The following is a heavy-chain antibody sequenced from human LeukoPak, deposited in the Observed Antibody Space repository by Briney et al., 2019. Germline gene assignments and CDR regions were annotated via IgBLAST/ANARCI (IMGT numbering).Heavy chain of an antibody. CDR2: INPSGGST. Sequence: GASVKVSCKASGYTFTNYYIHWVRQAPGQGFEWMGVINPSGGSTSYTQEFHGRATMTRDTSTSTVYMELSSLRSEDTAVYYCARSITGTTFDYWGKGTLVAVSS. J-gene: IGHJ4*02. CDR3: ARSITGTTFDY. V-gene: IGHV1-46*01. D-gene: IGHD1-20*01. CDR1: GYTFTNYY.